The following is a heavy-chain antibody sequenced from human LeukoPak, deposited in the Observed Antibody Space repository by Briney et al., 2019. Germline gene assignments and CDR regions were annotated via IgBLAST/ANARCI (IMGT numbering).Heavy chain of an antibody. CDR3: ARERSRSYSISPDLDY. D-gene: IGHD6-13*01. Sequence: GGSLRLSCAASGFTFSSYGMHWVRQAPGKGLEWVAVIWYDGRNKYYADSVKGRFTISRDNSKNTVYLQTNSLRAEDTAVYHCARERSRSYSISPDLDYWGQGTLVTVSS. CDR1: GFTFSSYG. J-gene: IGHJ4*02. CDR2: IWYDGRNK. V-gene: IGHV3-33*01.